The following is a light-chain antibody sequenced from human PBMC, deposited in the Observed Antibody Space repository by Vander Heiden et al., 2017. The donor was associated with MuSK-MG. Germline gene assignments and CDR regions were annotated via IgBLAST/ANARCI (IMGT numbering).Light chain of an antibody. Sequence: QSVLTQPPSVSAAPRQQVTISCSGGDSNIAINDGSWYRQFPGTAPKLLIFDNDKRPSGIPDRFSGSKSGTSATLGITELQTADEADYYCETWDSSLSAVLFGGGTKLTVL. V-gene: IGLV1-51*01. CDR1: DSNIAIND. CDR2: DND. CDR3: ETWDSSLSAVL. J-gene: IGLJ2*01.